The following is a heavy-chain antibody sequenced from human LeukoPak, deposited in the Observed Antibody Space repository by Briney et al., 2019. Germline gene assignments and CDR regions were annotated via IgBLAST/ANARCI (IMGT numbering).Heavy chain of an antibody. J-gene: IGHJ4*02. D-gene: IGHD4-11*01. V-gene: IGHV3-21*01. CDR1: GFTFSSYS. Sequence: GGSLRLSCAASGFTFSSYSMNWVRQAPGRGLEWVSSISSSSSYIYYADSVKGRFTISRDNAKNSLYLQMNSLRAEDTAVYYCARTKRVTPFDYWGQGTLVTVSS. CDR2: ISSSSSYI. CDR3: ARTKRVTPFDY.